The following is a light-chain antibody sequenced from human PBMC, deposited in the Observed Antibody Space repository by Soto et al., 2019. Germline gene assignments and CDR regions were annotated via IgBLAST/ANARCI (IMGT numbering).Light chain of an antibody. Sequence: QSVLTQPASVSGSPGQSITISCTGTSSDVGTYDLVSWFQQHPGKAPKVMIYEVNKRPSGVSNRFSGSKSGHTASLTISGLQAEDEADYYCCSYAGSTSFVVFGGGTKLTVL. J-gene: IGLJ2*01. V-gene: IGLV2-23*02. CDR2: EVN. CDR3: CSYAGSTSFVV. CDR1: SSDVGTYDL.